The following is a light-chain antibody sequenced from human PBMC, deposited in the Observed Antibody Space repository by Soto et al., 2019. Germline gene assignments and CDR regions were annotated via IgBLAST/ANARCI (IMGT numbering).Light chain of an antibody. CDR3: GTWDSSLSAGV. J-gene: IGLJ1*01. V-gene: IGLV1-51*01. CDR2: DVS. Sequence: QSVLTRPASVSGSPGQSITISCTGTSSDVGGNNYVSWYQRHPGKAPKLIIYDVSKRPSGISGRFSGSKSGTSATLGITGLQTGDEADYYCGTWDSSLSAGVFGTGTKVTVL. CDR1: SSDVGGNNY.